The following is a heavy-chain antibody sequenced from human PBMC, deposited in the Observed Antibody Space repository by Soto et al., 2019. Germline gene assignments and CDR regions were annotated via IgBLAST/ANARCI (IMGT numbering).Heavy chain of an antibody. CDR1: GFTFDDYT. Sequence: GGSLRLSCAASGFTFDDYTMHWVRQAPGKGLEWVSLISWDGGSTYYADSVKGRFTISRDNSKNSLYLQMNSLRTEDTALYYCAKDIYRDSSPKVYYYYYYGMDVWGQGTTVTVSS. J-gene: IGHJ6*02. D-gene: IGHD6-13*01. CDR3: AKDIYRDSSPKVYYYYYYGMDV. CDR2: ISWDGGST. V-gene: IGHV3-43*01.